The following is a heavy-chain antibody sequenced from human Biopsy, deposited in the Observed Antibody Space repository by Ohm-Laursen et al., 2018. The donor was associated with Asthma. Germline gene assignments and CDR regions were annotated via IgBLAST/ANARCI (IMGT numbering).Heavy chain of an antibody. D-gene: IGHD3-22*01. CDR3: ARGDSSNWSHYYFDY. Sequence: SLRLSCAAPGFAVSRDHMFWVRQAPGKGLEWVSVIYSGGTSHTADSVRGRFTISRGYSKNTLYLQMHSLRAEDTAVYYCARGDSSNWSHYYFDYWGQGTLVTVSP. V-gene: IGHV3-53*01. CDR2: IYSGGTS. J-gene: IGHJ4*02. CDR1: GFAVSRDH.